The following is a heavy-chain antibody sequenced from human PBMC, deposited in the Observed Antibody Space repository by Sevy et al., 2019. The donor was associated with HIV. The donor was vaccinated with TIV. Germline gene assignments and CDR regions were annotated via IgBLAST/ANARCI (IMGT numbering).Heavy chain of an antibody. CDR3: GREKEFFNCSNCPLYGMDV. V-gene: IGHV1-2*02. J-gene: IGHJ6*02. CDR1: GYTFTGYY. Sequence: ASVKVSCKASGYTFTGYYIHWVRQAPGQGLEWMGWINPYSGGTNYAQKFQGRVTMTRDTSISTAYMELSRLRSDDTGPYFRGREKEFFNCSNCPLYGMDVWGQGTTVTVSS. CDR2: INPYSGGT. D-gene: IGHD1-1*01.